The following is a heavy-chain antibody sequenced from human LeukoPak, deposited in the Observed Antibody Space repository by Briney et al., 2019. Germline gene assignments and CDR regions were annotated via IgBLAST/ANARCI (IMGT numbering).Heavy chain of an antibody. CDR1: GFTFSSYA. Sequence: PGGSLRLSCAASGFTFSSYAMSWVRQAPGKGLEWVSAISGSGGSTYYADSVKGRFTISRDNSKNTLYLQMNSLRAEDTAVYCCAKSRDLPLDAFDIWGQGTMVTVSS. J-gene: IGHJ3*02. CDR2: ISGSGGST. V-gene: IGHV3-23*01. CDR3: AKSRDLPLDAFDI.